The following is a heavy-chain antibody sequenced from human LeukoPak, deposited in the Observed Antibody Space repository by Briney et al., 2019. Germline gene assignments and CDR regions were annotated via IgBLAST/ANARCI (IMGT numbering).Heavy chain of an antibody. Sequence: PSETLSLTCTVSGYSISSGYYWGWIRQPPGKGLEWIGSIYHSGSTYYNPSLKSRVTISVDTSMNQFSLKLSSVTAADTAVYYCAREGEWELHDAFDIWGQGTMVTVSS. J-gene: IGHJ3*02. V-gene: IGHV4-38-2*02. CDR2: IYHSGST. CDR3: AREGEWELHDAFDI. D-gene: IGHD1-26*01. CDR1: GYSISSGYY.